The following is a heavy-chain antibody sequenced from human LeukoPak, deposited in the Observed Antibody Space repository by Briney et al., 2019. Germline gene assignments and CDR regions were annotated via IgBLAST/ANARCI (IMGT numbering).Heavy chain of an antibody. CDR1: GGSISSYY. CDR2: IYYSGST. V-gene: IGHV4-59*12. Sequence: SETLSLTCTVSGGSISSYYWSWIRQPPGKGLEWIGYIYYSGSTNYNPSLKSRVTISVDTSKNQFSLKLSSVTAADTAVYYCARVGRDRTFDYWGQGTLVTVSS. D-gene: IGHD3-10*01. CDR3: ARVGRDRTFDY. J-gene: IGHJ4*02.